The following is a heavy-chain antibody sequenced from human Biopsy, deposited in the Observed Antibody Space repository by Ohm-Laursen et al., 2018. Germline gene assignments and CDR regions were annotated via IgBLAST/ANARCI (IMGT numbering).Heavy chain of an antibody. Sequence: GSSVKVSCKASGYTFTTYYIHWVRQAPGQGLEWMGIINPGGNSTAYTQNFQGRVTMTWDMSTTTVYMELSSLRSKDTAVYYCALASFDYWGQGTLVTVPS. J-gene: IGHJ4*02. CDR3: ALASFDY. CDR2: INPGGNST. CDR1: GYTFTTYY. V-gene: IGHV1-46*01.